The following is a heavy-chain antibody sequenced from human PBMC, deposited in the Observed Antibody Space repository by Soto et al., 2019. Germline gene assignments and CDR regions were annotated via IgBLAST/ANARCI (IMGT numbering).Heavy chain of an antibody. V-gene: IGHV4-59*01. CDR1: GFTFSSYS. CDR2: VTYGGST. Sequence: GSLRLSCAASGFTFSSYSMNWIRQPPGKGLEWIGYVTYGGSTNYNPSLKSRVTISVDTSKMQFSLKLNSVTAADTAVYYCARLRCSGGSCYVLDSWGQGTLVTVSS. CDR3: ARLRCSGGSCYVLDS. D-gene: IGHD2-15*01. J-gene: IGHJ4*02.